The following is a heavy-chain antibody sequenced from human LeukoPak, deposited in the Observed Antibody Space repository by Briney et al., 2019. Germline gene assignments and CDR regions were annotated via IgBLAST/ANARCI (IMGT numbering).Heavy chain of an antibody. Sequence: GGSLRLSCAASGFAFGSYSMHWVRQAPGKGLEWVAYISTTGSPTYYAESMKGRFTISRDNSKNTLNLQMNSLRAEDTAVYYCAKDPTHFRVWDDYDSNVLNCWGQGTLVTVSS. CDR3: AKDPTHFRVWDDYDSNVLNC. V-gene: IGHV3-48*01. J-gene: IGHJ4*02. CDR1: GFAFGSYS. D-gene: IGHD3-22*01. CDR2: ISTTGSPT.